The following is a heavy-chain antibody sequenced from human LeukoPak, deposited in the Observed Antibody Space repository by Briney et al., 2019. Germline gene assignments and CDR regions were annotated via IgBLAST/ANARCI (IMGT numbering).Heavy chain of an antibody. CDR1: GFTFSSYW. J-gene: IGHJ4*02. CDR3: ARKAAGLTCDY. D-gene: IGHD6-13*01. CDR2: INSDGSST. V-gene: IGHV3-74*01. Sequence: PGGSLRLSCAASGFTFSSYWMHWVRQAPGKGLVWVSRINSDGSSTNYADSVKGRFTISRGNAENTLYLQMNSLRAEDTAVYYCARKAAGLTCDYWGQGTLVTVSS.